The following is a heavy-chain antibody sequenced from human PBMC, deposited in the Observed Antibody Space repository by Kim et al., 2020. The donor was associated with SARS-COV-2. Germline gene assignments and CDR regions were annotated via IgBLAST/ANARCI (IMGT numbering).Heavy chain of an antibody. D-gene: IGHD3-10*01. Sequence: ASVKVSCKVSGYTLTELSMHWVRQAPGKGLEWMGGFDPEDGETIYAQKFQGRVTMTEDTSTDTAYMELSSLRSEDTAVYYCATAFYYGSGSYRWFNYYYYGMDVWGQGTTVTVSS. V-gene: IGHV1-24*01. J-gene: IGHJ6*02. CDR2: FDPEDGET. CDR1: GYTLTELS. CDR3: ATAFYYGSGSYRWFNYYYYGMDV.